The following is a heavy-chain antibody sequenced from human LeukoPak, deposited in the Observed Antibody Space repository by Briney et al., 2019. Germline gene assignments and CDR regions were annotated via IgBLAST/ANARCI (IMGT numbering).Heavy chain of an antibody. Sequence: SDTLSLTCAVSGYSISSSKWWGWIRQPPGKGLEWIGYIYYTGSTYYNPSLKSRVTMSVDTSKNQFSLKLSSVTAVDTAVYYCARTGGGAFDDYGNYRPSNWFDPWGRGTLVTVSS. D-gene: IGHD4-11*01. CDR2: IYYTGST. CDR3: ARTGGGAFDDYGNYRPSNWFDP. V-gene: IGHV4-28*01. CDR1: GYSISSSKW. J-gene: IGHJ5*02.